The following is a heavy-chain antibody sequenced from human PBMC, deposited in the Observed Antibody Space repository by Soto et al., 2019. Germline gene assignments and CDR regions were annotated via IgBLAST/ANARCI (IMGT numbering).Heavy chain of an antibody. CDR1: GFTFSEHW. J-gene: IGHJ4*02. V-gene: IGHV3-74*01. CDR2: INRDGSIT. CDR3: ARDRAPGEMATTFDY. Sequence: PVGSLRLSCVASGFTFSEHWMHWVRQTPGKGLVWVSRINRDGSITGYADSVKGRFTISRDNTKNTLYLLMNSLKAEDTAVYYCARDRAPGEMATTFDYWGQGSQVTVSS.